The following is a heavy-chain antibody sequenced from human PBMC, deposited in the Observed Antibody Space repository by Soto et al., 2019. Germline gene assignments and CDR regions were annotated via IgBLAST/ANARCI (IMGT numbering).Heavy chain of an antibody. D-gene: IGHD2-15*01. CDR3: TTGSVEGV. Sequence: EVQLAESGGDLVKPGGSLRLSCAASGFSFSNAWMNWVRQAPGKGLEWVGRIKRKIDGEATDYAGPVKGRFTVFRDDSKSALYLQMNSLKGDDTAVYYCTTGSVEGVWGQGTTVTVS. CDR2: IKRKIDGEAT. J-gene: IGHJ6*02. V-gene: IGHV3-15*07. CDR1: GFSFSNAW.